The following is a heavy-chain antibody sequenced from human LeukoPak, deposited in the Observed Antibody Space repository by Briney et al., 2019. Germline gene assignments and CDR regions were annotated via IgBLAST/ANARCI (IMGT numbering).Heavy chain of an antibody. V-gene: IGHV3-7*01. Sequence: PGGSLRLSCATSGFTFSTYWMSWVRQAPGKGLEWVANVKQDGSEKYYVDSVKGRFTISRDSAKNSVYLQMNSLRAEDTAVYYCARFRTLRLGELSWYYFDYWGQGTLVTVSS. CDR2: VKQDGSEK. CDR1: GFTFSTYW. CDR3: ARFRTLRLGELSWYYFDY. D-gene: IGHD3-16*02. J-gene: IGHJ4*02.